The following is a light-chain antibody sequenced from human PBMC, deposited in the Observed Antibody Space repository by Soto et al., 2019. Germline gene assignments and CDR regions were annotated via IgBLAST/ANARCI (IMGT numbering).Light chain of an antibody. Sequence: EIVLTQSPGTLSLSRGERATLSCRASQSVGSSYLAWYQQKPGQAPRLLIFDASTRATGIPDRFSGSGSGTDFTLTISRLEPEDFAVYYCQHYGDSPGFTFGPGTKLDIK. CDR1: QSVGSSY. CDR2: DAS. J-gene: IGKJ3*01. CDR3: QHYGDSPGFT. V-gene: IGKV3-20*01.